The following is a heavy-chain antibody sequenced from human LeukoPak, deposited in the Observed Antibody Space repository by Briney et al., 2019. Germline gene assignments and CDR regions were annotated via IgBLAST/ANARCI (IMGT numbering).Heavy chain of an antibody. Sequence: GRSLRLSCAASGFTFDDYAMHWVRQAPGKGLEWVSGISWNSGSIGYADSVKGRFTISRDNAKNSLYLQMNSLRAEDTALYYCAKEWLSALYFDYWGQGTLVTVSS. J-gene: IGHJ4*02. CDR3: AKEWLSALYFDY. CDR2: ISWNSGSI. D-gene: IGHD3-22*01. V-gene: IGHV3-9*01. CDR1: GFTFDDYA.